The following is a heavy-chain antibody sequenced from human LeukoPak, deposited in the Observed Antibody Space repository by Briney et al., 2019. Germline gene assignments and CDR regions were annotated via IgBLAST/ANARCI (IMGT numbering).Heavy chain of an antibody. Sequence: KPGGSLRLSCAASGFTFSRYWMTWVRQAPGKGLEWVAHMKQDGSEKYYVDSVKGRFTISRDNVKTSLYLQMSSLRAEDTAVYYCARDLTGEGVGAFDIWGQGTMVTVSS. J-gene: IGHJ3*02. CDR2: MKQDGSEK. V-gene: IGHV3-7*01. D-gene: IGHD7-27*01. CDR1: GFTFSRYW. CDR3: ARDLTGEGVGAFDI.